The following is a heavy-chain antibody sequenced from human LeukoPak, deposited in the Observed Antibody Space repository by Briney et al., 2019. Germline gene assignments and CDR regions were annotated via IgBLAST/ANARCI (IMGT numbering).Heavy chain of an antibody. CDR3: ARDRPNRGLLPDAFDI. D-gene: IGHD7-27*01. CDR2: IYNSGST. CDR1: GGAISVYY. Sequence: SETLSPTPAVSGGAISVYYWSWIREPPGKGLGGIGYIYNSGSTSYNPSLSSRVTISADTSKTQFSLKLSSVTAADTAVYYCARDRPNRGLLPDAFDIWGQGTKVTVSS. J-gene: IGHJ3*02. V-gene: IGHV4-59*01.